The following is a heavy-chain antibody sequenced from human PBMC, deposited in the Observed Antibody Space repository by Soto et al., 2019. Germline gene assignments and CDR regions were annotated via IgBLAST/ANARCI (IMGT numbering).Heavy chain of an antibody. J-gene: IGHJ6*02. Sequence: ASVKVSCKASGYTFTGYYMHWVRQAPVQGLEWMGWINPNSGGTNYAQKFQGRVTMTRDTSISTAYMELSRLRSDDTAVYHCASPTGILTGYYKYYYGMDVWGQGTTVTVSS. CDR3: ASPTGILTGYYKYYYGMDV. V-gene: IGHV1-2*02. CDR1: GYTFTGYY. D-gene: IGHD3-9*01. CDR2: INPNSGGT.